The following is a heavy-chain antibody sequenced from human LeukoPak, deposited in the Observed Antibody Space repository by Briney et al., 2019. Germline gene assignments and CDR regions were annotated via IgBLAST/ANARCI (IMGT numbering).Heavy chain of an antibody. V-gene: IGHV4-30-2*02. CDR1: GDSISSGDYS. CDR2: INHSGST. CDR3: LLQKEEFDY. Sequence: ASETLSLTCAVSGDSISSGDYSWSWIRQPPGKGLEWIGEINHSGSTNYNPSLKSRVTISVDTSKNQFSLKLSSVTAADTAVYYCLLQKEEFDYWGQGTLVTVSS. J-gene: IGHJ4*02. D-gene: IGHD2-15*01.